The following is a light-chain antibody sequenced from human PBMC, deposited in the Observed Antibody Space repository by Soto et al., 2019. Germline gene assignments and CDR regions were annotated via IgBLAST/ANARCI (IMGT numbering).Light chain of an antibody. V-gene: IGKV3-15*01. Sequence: DIVMTQSPATLSVAPGERVTFSCRASQGVSRKLAWYQHKPGQAPRLLISGASTGATGIPARFSGSGSGTDFPLTISSLHFEDCAIYYCQQYHTWPIPFGGGTKGEIK. CDR2: GAS. CDR3: QQYHTWPIP. J-gene: IGKJ4*01. CDR1: QGVSRK.